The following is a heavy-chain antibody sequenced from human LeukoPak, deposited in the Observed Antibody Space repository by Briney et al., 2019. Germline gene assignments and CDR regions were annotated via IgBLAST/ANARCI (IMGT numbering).Heavy chain of an antibody. V-gene: IGHV3-21*01. CDR3: ARDRRPKYYYGSGPSPMLAGYYYYYMDV. D-gene: IGHD3-10*01. Sequence: GGSLRLSCGVSGFTFSSYSINWVRQAPGKGLEWVSSISSRGTFIYYADSVKVRFTISRDNAKNSLYLQMGSLRAEDMAVYYCARDRRPKYYYGSGPSPMLAGYYYYYMDVWGKGTTVTVSS. CDR2: ISSRGTFI. CDR1: GFTFSSYS. J-gene: IGHJ6*03.